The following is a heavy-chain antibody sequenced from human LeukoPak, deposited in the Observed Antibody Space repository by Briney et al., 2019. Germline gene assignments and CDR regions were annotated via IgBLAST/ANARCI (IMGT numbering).Heavy chain of an antibody. D-gene: IGHD2-2*01. J-gene: IGHJ5*02. CDR3: ARRRGTCSSASCYGFDP. CDR2: IYYSGST. CDR1: GASISSYY. V-gene: IGHV4-59*08. Sequence: PSETLSLTCTVAGASISSYYWSWIRQPPGNGLEWIAYIYYSGSTKYNPSLKSRVTISVDTSENQFSLKLSSVTAADTAVYYCARRRGTCSSASCYGFDPWGQGTLVTVSS.